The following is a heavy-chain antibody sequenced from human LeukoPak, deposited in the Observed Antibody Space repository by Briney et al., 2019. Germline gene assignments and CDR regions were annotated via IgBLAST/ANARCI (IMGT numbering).Heavy chain of an antibody. D-gene: IGHD6-19*01. V-gene: IGHV1-2*02. J-gene: IGHJ4*02. CDR2: INPNSGGT. CDR3: ARDRSSGWYYFDY. CDR1: GYTFTGHY. Sequence: ASVKVSCKASGYTFTGHYMHWVRQAPGQGLEWMGWINPNSGGTNFAQNFQGRVTMTRDTSISTAYMELSRLRSDDTAVYYCARDRSSGWYYFDYWGQGTLVTVSS.